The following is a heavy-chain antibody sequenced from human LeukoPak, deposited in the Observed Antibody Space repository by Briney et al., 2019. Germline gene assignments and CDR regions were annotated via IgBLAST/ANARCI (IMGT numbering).Heavy chain of an antibody. Sequence: GGSLRLSCAASGFTFIDYAMHSVREVPGKSLEWVSAIGIRGDTHYSGSVKGRFTISRENAESALYLQMNSLRAEDTAVYYCARGGIQVSGIDEFDYWGQGTLVTVSS. V-gene: IGHV3-13*01. J-gene: IGHJ4*02. D-gene: IGHD6-19*01. CDR2: IGIRGDT. CDR3: ARGGIQVSGIDEFDY. CDR1: GFTFIDYA.